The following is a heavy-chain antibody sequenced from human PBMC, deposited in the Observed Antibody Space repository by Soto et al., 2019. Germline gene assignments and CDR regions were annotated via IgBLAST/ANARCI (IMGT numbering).Heavy chain of an antibody. D-gene: IGHD6-13*01. CDR2: ISSSSSYI. J-gene: IGHJ3*02. CDR1: GFTFSSYS. V-gene: IGHV3-21*01. CDR3: ARATTRLGREAANDAFDI. Sequence: GGSLRLSCAASGFTFSSYSMNWVRQAPGKGLEWVSSISSSSSYIYYADSVKGRFTISRDNAKNSLYLQMNSLRAEDTAVYYCARATTRLGREAANDAFDIWGQGTMVTVSS.